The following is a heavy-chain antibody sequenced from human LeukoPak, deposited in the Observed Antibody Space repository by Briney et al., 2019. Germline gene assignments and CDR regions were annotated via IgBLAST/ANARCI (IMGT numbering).Heavy chain of an antibody. CDR2: VHFSGST. J-gene: IGHJ4*02. V-gene: IGHV4-59*08. Sequence: SETLSLTCTVYGASITNYYWGWTRQPPGKALEWVGSVHFSGSTYYNPSLKSRVLISLDTSKNQVSQRVNSVTAADMAVYYCARGYFDSRGYSSPFDFWGRGTLVTVSS. CDR3: ARGYFDSRGYSSPFDF. D-gene: IGHD3-22*01. CDR1: GASITNYY.